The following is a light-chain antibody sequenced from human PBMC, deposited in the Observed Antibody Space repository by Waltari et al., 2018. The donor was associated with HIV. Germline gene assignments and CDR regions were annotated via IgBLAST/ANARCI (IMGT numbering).Light chain of an antibody. J-gene: IGKJ1*01. V-gene: IGKV3-20*01. CDR1: QSVRSNY. CDR3: QQHGSSPRT. Sequence: EIVLTQSPGTLSFSPGARATLSCRASQSVRSNYLAWFQQRPGQAPRLLIYGASSRATGIPDRFSGSGSGTDFTLTINRLEPEDFAVYFCQQHGSSPRTFGQGTKVEI. CDR2: GAS.